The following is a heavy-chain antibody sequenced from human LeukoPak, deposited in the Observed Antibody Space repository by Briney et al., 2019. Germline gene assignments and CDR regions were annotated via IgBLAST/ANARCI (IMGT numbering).Heavy chain of an antibody. D-gene: IGHD3-10*01. J-gene: IGHJ4*02. Sequence: GGSLRLSCAASGFTFSSYWMNWVRQAPGKGLVWVSRIASDGNSTTYADSVKGRFSISRDNAKNTLYLQMNSLRVEDTAVYYCAREYYYGSGSYYDYWGQGTLVTVSS. CDR3: AREYYYGSGSYYDY. CDR2: IASDGNST. CDR1: GFTFSSYW. V-gene: IGHV3-74*01.